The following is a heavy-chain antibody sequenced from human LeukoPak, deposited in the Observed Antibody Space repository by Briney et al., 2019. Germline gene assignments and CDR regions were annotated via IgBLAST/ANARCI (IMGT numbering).Heavy chain of an antibody. V-gene: IGHV3-7*01. D-gene: IGHD5-18*01. CDR1: GFTFSSYW. Sequence: GGSLRLSCAVSGFTFSSYWTSWVRQAPGKGLEWVANIKQDGSEKYYVDSVKGRFTISRDNAKKALYLQMNSLRAEDTAVYYCARVYSYGYNYYYMDVWGKGTTVTVSS. CDR3: ARVYSYGYNYYYMDV. J-gene: IGHJ6*03. CDR2: IKQDGSEK.